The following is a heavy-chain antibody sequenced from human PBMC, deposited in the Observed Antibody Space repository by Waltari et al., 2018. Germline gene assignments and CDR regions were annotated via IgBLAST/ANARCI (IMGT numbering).Heavy chain of an antibody. CDR1: GGSISSYY. J-gene: IGHJ4*02. CDR2: IYYSGST. CDR3: AREYSSGWYDTFDY. Sequence: QVQLQESGPGLVKPSETLSLTCTVSGGSISSYYWRWIRQPPGKGLEWIGYIYYSGSTNYNPSLKSRVTISVDTSKNQFSLKLSSVTAADTAVYYCAREYSSGWYDTFDYWGQGTLVTVSS. D-gene: IGHD6-19*01. V-gene: IGHV4-59*01.